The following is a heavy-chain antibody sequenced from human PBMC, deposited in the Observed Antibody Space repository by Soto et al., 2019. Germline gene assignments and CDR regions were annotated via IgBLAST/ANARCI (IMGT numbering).Heavy chain of an antibody. CDR2: SDPTDSYT. Sequence: PGESLKISCQASGYNFTTYWISWLRQIPGKGLEWMGGSDPTDSYTTYSPSFQGHVSISTDKSISTAYLQWTSLKASDTAIYYCARTHTSTIYNWFDPWGQGTRVTVSS. V-gene: IGHV5-10-1*01. J-gene: IGHJ5*02. CDR3: ARTHTSTIYNWFDP. CDR1: GYNFTTYW. D-gene: IGHD3-3*01.